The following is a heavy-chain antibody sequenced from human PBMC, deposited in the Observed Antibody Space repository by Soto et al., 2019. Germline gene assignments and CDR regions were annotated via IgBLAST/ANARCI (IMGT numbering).Heavy chain of an antibody. D-gene: IGHD2-2*01. CDR1: GTSIRSYY. J-gene: IGHJ4*02. V-gene: IGHV4-4*09. CDR2: IYDNGRS. Sequence: SETLSLTCSVSGTSIRSYYWSWIRQSPEKGLEWLGYIYDNGRSNYNPSLEGRVTMSIDMSSNQFSLRLTSVTAADTALYYCAGLDGFCSTSTCYPYYWGQGTSVTVSS. CDR3: AGLDGFCSTSTCYPYY.